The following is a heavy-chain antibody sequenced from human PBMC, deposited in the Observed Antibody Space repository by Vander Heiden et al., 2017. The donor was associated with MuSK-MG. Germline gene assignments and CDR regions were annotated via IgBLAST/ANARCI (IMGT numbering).Heavy chain of an antibody. CDR3: AKDKSGSSSWSIDY. CDR2: ISRSSGSI. Sequence: EVQLVESGGGLVQPGRSLRLSCAASGCTFDDYGMHWVRQAPGKGLEWVSRISRSSGSIDYADSVKGRFTISRDNAKNSLYLQMNSLRAEDTAFYYCAKDKSGSSSWSIDYWGQGALVTVSS. J-gene: IGHJ4*02. V-gene: IGHV3-9*01. D-gene: IGHD6-13*01. CDR1: GCTFDDYG.